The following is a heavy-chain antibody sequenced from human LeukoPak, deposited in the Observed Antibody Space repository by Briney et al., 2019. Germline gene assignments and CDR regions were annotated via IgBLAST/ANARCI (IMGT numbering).Heavy chain of an antibody. Sequence: PGGSLRLSCAASGFTFSGYSMNWVRQAPGKGLEWVSYISSSSSTIYYADSVKGRFTISRDNAKNSLYLQMNSLRAEDTAVYYCARDRHDFWSGYPEDYWGQGTLVTVSS. CDR1: GFTFSGYS. CDR2: ISSSSSTI. V-gene: IGHV3-48*01. D-gene: IGHD3-3*01. CDR3: ARDRHDFWSGYPEDY. J-gene: IGHJ4*02.